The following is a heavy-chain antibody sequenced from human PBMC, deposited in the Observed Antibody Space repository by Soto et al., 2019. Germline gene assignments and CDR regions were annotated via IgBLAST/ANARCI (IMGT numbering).Heavy chain of an antibody. CDR3: ASLTMTGTYFDY. CDR1: GGSISSSNW. D-gene: IGHD3-10*01. CDR2: IYHSGST. V-gene: IGHV4-4*02. J-gene: IGHJ4*02. Sequence: SETLSLTCAVSGGSISSSNWWSWVRQPPGKGLEWIGEIYHSGSTNYNPSLKSRVTISVDKSKNQFSLKLSSVTAADTAVYYCASLTMTGTYFDYWGQGTLVTVSS.